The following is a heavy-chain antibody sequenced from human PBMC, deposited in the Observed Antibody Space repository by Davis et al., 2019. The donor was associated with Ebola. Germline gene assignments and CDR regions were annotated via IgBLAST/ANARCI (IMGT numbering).Heavy chain of an antibody. CDR1: EFTFSSYS. V-gene: IGHV3-48*01. CDR3: AKALGYSSSSHYYYGMDV. D-gene: IGHD6-6*01. Sequence: GESLKISCAASEFTFSSYSMNWVRQAPGKGLEWVSYISSSSSTIYYADSVKGRFTISRDNSKNTLYLQMNSLRAEDTAVYYCAKALGYSSSSHYYYGMDVWGQGTTVTVSS. CDR2: ISSSSSTI. J-gene: IGHJ6*02.